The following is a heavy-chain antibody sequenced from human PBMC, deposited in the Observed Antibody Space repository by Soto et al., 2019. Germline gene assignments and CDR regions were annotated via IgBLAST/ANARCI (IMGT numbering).Heavy chain of an antibody. CDR3: LACSSMDCYFYY. CDR1: GNTLTNYY. J-gene: IGHJ4*02. CDR2: FNPRDSAT. D-gene: IGHD2-21*02. Sequence: QVQLVQSGAEEKQPGASVKVSCKASGNTLTNYYVHWVRQAPGQGLEWMGVFNPRDSATTKGQKFQGRLTMATDTSTRGVYMEMSSLKSDDTALYFCLACSSMDCYFYYWGQGTLVTVSS. V-gene: IGHV1-46*01.